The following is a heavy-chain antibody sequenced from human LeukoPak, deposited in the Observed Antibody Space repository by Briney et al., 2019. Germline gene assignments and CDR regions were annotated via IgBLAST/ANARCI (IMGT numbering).Heavy chain of an antibody. Sequence: GGSLRLSCAASGFTFSSYSMNWVRQAPGKGLEWVSSSSSSSSYIYYADSVKGRFTISRDNAKNSLYLQMNSLRAEDTAVYYCARDEGLIGTTAHDYWGQGTLVTVSS. J-gene: IGHJ4*02. D-gene: IGHD1-7*01. CDR2: SSSSSSYI. V-gene: IGHV3-21*01. CDR3: ARDEGLIGTTAHDY. CDR1: GFTFSSYS.